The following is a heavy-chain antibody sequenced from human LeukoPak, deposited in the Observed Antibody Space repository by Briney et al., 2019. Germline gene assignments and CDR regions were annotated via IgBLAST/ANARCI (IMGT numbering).Heavy chain of an antibody. D-gene: IGHD2-2*01. J-gene: IGHJ4*02. CDR1: GGSISSGDYY. CDR2: IYYSGST. V-gene: IGHV4-30-4*01. CDR3: ARAPPYGELLSSYYFDY. Sequence: SETLSLTCTVSGGSISSGDYYWSWIRQPPGKGLEWIRYIYYSGSTYYNPSLKSRVTISVDTSKNQFSLKLSSVTAADTAVYYCARAPPYGELLSSYYFDYWGQGTLVTVSS.